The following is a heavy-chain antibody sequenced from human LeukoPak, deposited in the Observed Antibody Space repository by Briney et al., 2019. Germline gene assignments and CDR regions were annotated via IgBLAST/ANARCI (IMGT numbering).Heavy chain of an antibody. J-gene: IGHJ5*02. Sequence: GGSLQISCQGSGYIFTSYWIGWVRQLPGKGLEWMGIIYPGDSDTRYSPSFQGQVTISADKSISTAYLQWSSLKASDTAMYYCARRVVVGVDPWGQGTLVTVSS. CDR3: ARRVVVGVDP. CDR2: IYPGDSDT. V-gene: IGHV5-51*01. D-gene: IGHD2-2*01. CDR1: GYIFTSYW.